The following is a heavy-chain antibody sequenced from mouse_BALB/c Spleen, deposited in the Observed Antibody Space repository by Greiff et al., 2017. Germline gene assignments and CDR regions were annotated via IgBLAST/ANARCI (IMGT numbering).Heavy chain of an antibody. V-gene: IGHV1S34*01. CDR1: GYSFTGYY. J-gene: IGHJ4*01. D-gene: IGHD2-3*01. Sequence: LVKTGASVKISCKASGYSFTGYYMHWVKQSHGKSLEWIGYISCYNGATSYNQKFKGKATFTVDTSSSTAYMQFNSLTSEDSAVYYCAREECDGYSRASYAMDYWGQGTSVTVSS. CDR2: ISCYNGAT. CDR3: AREECDGYSRASYAMDY.